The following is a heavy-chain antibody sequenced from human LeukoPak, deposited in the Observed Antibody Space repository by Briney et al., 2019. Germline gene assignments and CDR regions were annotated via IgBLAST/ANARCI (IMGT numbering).Heavy chain of an antibody. Sequence: ASVKVSCKVSGYTLTELSMHWVRQAPGKGLEWMGGFDPEDGETIYAQKFQGRVTMTEDTSTDTAYMELSSLRSEDTAVYYCATDRAGDDANYYYGMDVWGQGTTVTVSS. J-gene: IGHJ6*02. CDR3: ATDRAGDDANYYYGMDV. CDR2: FDPEDGET. CDR1: GYTLTELS. D-gene: IGHD1-26*01. V-gene: IGHV1-24*01.